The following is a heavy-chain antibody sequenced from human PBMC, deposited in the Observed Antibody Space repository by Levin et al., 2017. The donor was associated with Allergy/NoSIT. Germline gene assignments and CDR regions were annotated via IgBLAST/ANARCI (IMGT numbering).Heavy chain of an antibody. Sequence: SETLSLTCTVSGGSISSSSYYWGWIRQPPGKGLEWIGSIYYSGSTYYNPSLKSRVTISVDTSRNQFSLKLSSVTAADTAVYYCARRGYSSGWFYFDYWGQGTLVTVSS. V-gene: IGHV4-39*01. J-gene: IGHJ4*02. D-gene: IGHD6-19*01. CDR1: GGSISSSSYY. CDR2: IYYSGST. CDR3: ARRGYSSGWFYFDY.